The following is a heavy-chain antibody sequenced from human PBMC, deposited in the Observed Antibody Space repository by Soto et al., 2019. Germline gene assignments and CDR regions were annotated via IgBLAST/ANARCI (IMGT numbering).Heavy chain of an antibody. CDR1: GGTFSSYA. CDR2: IIPIFGTA. V-gene: IGHV1-69*13. CDR3: ARDKGGYYYGSGSPEGIDP. D-gene: IGHD3-10*01. Sequence: GASVKVSCKASGGTFSSYASSWVRQAPGQGLEWMGGIIPIFGTANYAQKFQGRVTITADESTSTAYMELSSLRSEDTAVYYCARDKGGYYYGSGSPEGIDPWGQGTLVTVSS. J-gene: IGHJ5*02.